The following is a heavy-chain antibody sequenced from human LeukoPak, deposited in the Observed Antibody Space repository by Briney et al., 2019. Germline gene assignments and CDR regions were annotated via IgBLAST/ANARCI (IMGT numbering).Heavy chain of an antibody. CDR2: TKQDGSEK. CDR1: GFTFSSYW. D-gene: IGHD6-19*01. V-gene: IGHV3-7*01. J-gene: IGHJ4*02. CDR3: ARGTRGIAVAGSFDY. Sequence: TGGSLRLSCAASGFTFSSYWMSWVRQAPGKGLEWVANTKQDGSEKYYVDSVKGRFTISRDNAKNSLYLQMNSLRAEDTAVYYCARGTRGIAVAGSFDYWGQGTLVTVSS.